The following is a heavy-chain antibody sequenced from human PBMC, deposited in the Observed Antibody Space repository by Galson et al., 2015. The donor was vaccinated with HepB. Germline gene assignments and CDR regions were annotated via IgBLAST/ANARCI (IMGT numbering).Heavy chain of an antibody. CDR2: IHGDGNR. J-gene: IGHJ4*02. CDR3: ARDLVNNDGYRVH. Sequence: SLRLSCAASGFTVRSNYMSWGRQAPGKGLEWVSVIHGDGNRNYADSVKGRFTITRDNSWNMLYLEMNNLRAEDTAVYYCARDLVNNDGYRVHWGQGILVTVSS. V-gene: IGHV3-66*01. CDR1: GFTVRSNY. D-gene: IGHD5-18*01.